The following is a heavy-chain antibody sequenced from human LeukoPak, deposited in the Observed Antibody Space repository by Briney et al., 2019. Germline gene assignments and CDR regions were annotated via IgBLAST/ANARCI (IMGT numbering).Heavy chain of an antibody. CDR2: IRQDGSDK. V-gene: IGHV3-7*03. J-gene: IGHJ4*02. D-gene: IGHD2-2*01. CDR1: GFTFSDYW. Sequence: GGSLRLSCAASGFTFSDYWMSWVRQAPEKGLERVANIRQDGSDKYYVDSVKGRFTISRDNAKNSPYLQMNSLRAEDTAVYYCARVLSRYCSSAGCYDGVFDYWGQGTLVTVSS. CDR3: ARVLSRYCSSAGCYDGVFDY.